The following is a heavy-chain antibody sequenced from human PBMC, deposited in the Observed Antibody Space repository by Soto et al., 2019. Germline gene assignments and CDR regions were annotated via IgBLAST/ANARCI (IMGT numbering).Heavy chain of an antibody. J-gene: IGHJ4*02. CDR1: GGSISSSSYY. Sequence: SETLSVTCTVAGGSISSSSYYWGWIRQPPGKGLEWIGSIYYSGSTYYNPSLKSRVTISVDTSKNQFSLKLSSVTAADTAVYYCARLVSRYYGSGSYPLVDYWGQGTLVTVSS. V-gene: IGHV4-39*01. CDR3: ARLVSRYYGSGSYPLVDY. D-gene: IGHD3-10*01. CDR2: IYYSGST.